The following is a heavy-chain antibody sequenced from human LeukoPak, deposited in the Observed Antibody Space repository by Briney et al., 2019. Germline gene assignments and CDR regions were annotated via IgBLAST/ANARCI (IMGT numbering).Heavy chain of an antibody. Sequence: PGGSLRLSCAASGFTFSNYNMNWVRQPPGKGLQWVSYISSSSNIIYYADSVKGRFAISRDNSQNTLYLQMNSLRAEDTAVYFCAKDGGYYYDSGTYYFFDYWGQGTLVTVSS. CDR3: AKDGGYYYDSGTYYFFDY. CDR2: ISSSSNII. V-gene: IGHV3-48*01. CDR1: GFTFSNYN. D-gene: IGHD3-10*01. J-gene: IGHJ4*02.